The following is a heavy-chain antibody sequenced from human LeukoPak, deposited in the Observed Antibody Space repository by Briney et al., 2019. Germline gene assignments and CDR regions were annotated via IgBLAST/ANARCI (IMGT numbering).Heavy chain of an antibody. CDR1: GASISSYY. Sequence: SETLSLTCTVSGASISSYYWTWIRQPPGKGLEWIGYIYYTGSTKYNPSLKSRVTISVDTSKNQFSLKLSSVTAADTAVYYCARRASGHSYFDYWGQGTLVTVSS. CDR3: ARRASGHSYFDY. CDR2: IYYTGST. V-gene: IGHV4-59*01. D-gene: IGHD5-12*01. J-gene: IGHJ4*02.